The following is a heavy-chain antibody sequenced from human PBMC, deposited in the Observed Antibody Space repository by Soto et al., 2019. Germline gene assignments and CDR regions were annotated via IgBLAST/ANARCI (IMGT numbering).Heavy chain of an antibody. CDR3: AREDYEGPLNAFDI. J-gene: IGHJ3*02. CDR2: ISYDGSNK. CDR1: GFTFSSYA. Sequence: GGSLRLSCAASGFTFSSYAMHWVRQAPGKGLEWVAVISYDGSNKYYADSVKGRFTISRDNSKNTLYLQMNSLRAEDTAVYYCAREDYEGPLNAFDIWGQGTMVTVSS. V-gene: IGHV3-30-3*01. D-gene: IGHD4-17*01.